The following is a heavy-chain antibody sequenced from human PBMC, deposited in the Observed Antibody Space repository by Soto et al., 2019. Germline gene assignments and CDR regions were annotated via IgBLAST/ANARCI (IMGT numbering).Heavy chain of an antibody. Sequence: EVQLVESGGGLVQPGGSLSLSCAASGFSVSPYYMNWVRQAPGKGLEWVSITYGGGTTYYADSVKGRFTISKDNSKNMLFLQMNSLEAADTAVYYCARDWGYAFDYWGQGTLVTVSS. CDR1: GFSVSPYY. V-gene: IGHV3-66*01. CDR3: ARDWGYAFDY. J-gene: IGHJ4*02. CDR2: TYGGGTT. D-gene: IGHD5-12*01.